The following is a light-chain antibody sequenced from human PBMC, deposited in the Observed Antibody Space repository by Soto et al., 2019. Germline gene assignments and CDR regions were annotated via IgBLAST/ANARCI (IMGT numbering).Light chain of an antibody. CDR3: QQYGRSPYS. Sequence: EIVLTQSPGTLSLSLGERVTLPCRASQSVSSNYLAWYQHRPGQAPRLLIHGVSSRATGIPDRFTGSGSGRDFTLTISSLEPEDSAVYYCQQYGRSPYSFGQGTKLEIK. CDR1: QSVSSNY. J-gene: IGKJ2*01. V-gene: IGKV3-20*01. CDR2: GVS.